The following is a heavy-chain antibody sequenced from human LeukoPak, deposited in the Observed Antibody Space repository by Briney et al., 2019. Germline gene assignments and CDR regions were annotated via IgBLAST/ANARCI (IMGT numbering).Heavy chain of an antibody. CDR2: IYYSGST. Sequence: SETLSLTCTVSGGSISSYYWSWIRQPPGKGLEWIGYIYYSGSTNYNPSLKSRVTISVDTSKNQFSLKLSSVTAADTAVYYCASYGSGSYRFDPWGQGTLVTVSS. CDR1: GGSISSYY. D-gene: IGHD3-10*01. V-gene: IGHV4-59*01. CDR3: ASYGSGSYRFDP. J-gene: IGHJ5*02.